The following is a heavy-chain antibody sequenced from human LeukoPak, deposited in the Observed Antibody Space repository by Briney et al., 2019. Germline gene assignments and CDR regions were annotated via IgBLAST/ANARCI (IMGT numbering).Heavy chain of an antibody. CDR3: AKEFNRGLPDY. Sequence: GGSLRLSCAASGFTFSSYAMSWARQAPGKGLEWVAVISYDGSNEYYADSVEGRFTISRDNSKNTLYLQMSSLRAEDTAVYYCAKEFNRGLPDYWGQGTLVAVPS. V-gene: IGHV3-30*18. CDR1: GFTFSSYA. J-gene: IGHJ4*02. D-gene: IGHD2-21*01. CDR2: ISYDGSNE.